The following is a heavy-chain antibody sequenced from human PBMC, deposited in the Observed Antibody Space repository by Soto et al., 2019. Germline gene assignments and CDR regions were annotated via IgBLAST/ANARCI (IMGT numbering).Heavy chain of an antibody. J-gene: IGHJ4*01. V-gene: IGHV3-72*01. CDR2: IRNKANSYTT. Sequence: EAQLVESGGGLVQPGGSQRLSCAASGFTFSDHYMDWVRQAPGKGLEWVGRIRNKANSYTTYYAASVKSRFTISRDDSKDSLYLQMNCLKTEDTDIYYCARDSGKGAYFDYWGHGTLATVSS. D-gene: IGHD1-26*01. CDR1: GFTFSDHY. CDR3: ARDSGKGAYFDY.